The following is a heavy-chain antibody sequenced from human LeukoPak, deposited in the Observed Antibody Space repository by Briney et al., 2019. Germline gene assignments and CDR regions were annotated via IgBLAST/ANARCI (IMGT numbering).Heavy chain of an antibody. CDR2: ISWNSGSI. J-gene: IGHJ4*02. CDR3: ARDRSGYYFFDY. CDR1: GFTFDDYA. V-gene: IGHV3-9*01. D-gene: IGHD3-22*01. Sequence: GRSLRLSCAASGFTFDDYAMHWVRQAPGKGLEWVSGISWNSGSIGYADSVKGRFTISRDNAKNSLYLQMNSLRAEDTAVYYCARDRSGYYFFDYWGQGTLVTVSS.